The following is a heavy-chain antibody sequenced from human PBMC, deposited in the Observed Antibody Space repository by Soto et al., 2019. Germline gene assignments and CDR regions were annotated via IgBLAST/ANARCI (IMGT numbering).Heavy chain of an antibody. J-gene: IGHJ5*02. D-gene: IGHD3-10*01. V-gene: IGHV4-31*03. CDR2: IYYSGST. Sequence: QVQLQESGPGLVKPSQTLSLTCTVSGGSISSGGYYWSWIRQHPGKGLEWIGYIYYSGSTYYNPSLKRRVNTSVDTSKSQFSLKLSSVTAADTAVYYCARDRGGSGSYYRWFDPWGQGTLVTVSS. CDR3: ARDRGGSGSYYRWFDP. CDR1: GGSISSGGYY.